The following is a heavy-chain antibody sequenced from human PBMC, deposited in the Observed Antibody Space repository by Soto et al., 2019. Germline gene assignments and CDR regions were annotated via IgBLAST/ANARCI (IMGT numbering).Heavy chain of an antibody. Sequence: SETLSLTCSVSVYSVTSSYYYWAWIRQPPGKGLEWIGSMFYSGLTYYNPSLKSRVTLSVDTSKNQFSVRLNSVTAADTAVYYCAPLSVSLSGPYGIHVWGQGTTVTVSS. D-gene: IGHD2-15*01. CDR3: APLSVSLSGPYGIHV. CDR1: VYSVTSSYYY. CDR2: MFYSGLT. J-gene: IGHJ6*02. V-gene: IGHV4-39*01.